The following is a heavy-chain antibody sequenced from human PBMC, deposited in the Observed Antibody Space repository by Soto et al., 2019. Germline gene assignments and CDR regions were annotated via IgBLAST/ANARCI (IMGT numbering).Heavy chain of an antibody. CDR3: EKGGDEGAYAGETGSAS. J-gene: IGHJ4*02. CDR1: GFTFFAYW. V-gene: IGHV3-74*01. Sequence: EVQLVESGGGLVQPGGSLRLSCAASGFTFFAYWIHWVRQVPGKGLVWVSRINSDGSHTSYADSVRGRFTISRDNSKNRGYKKINSGTAEDTVFYYCEKGGDEGAYAGETGSASWDKGSLVTVSS. D-gene: IGHD5-12*01. CDR2: INSDGSHT.